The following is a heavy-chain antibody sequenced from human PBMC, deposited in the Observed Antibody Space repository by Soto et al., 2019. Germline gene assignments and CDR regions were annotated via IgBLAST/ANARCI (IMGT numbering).Heavy chain of an antibody. CDR1: GFTFSSYS. D-gene: IGHD3-3*01. Sequence: GGSLRLSCATSGFTFSSYSMSWVRQAPGKGLEWVSGISGSGGRTYHADSVKGRFTISRDNAKNSLYLQMNSLRAEDTAVYYCARDSAEVTIFGVTPWFDPWGQGTLVTVSS. CDR3: ARDSAEVTIFGVTPWFDP. J-gene: IGHJ5*02. V-gene: IGHV3-23*01. CDR2: ISGSGGRT.